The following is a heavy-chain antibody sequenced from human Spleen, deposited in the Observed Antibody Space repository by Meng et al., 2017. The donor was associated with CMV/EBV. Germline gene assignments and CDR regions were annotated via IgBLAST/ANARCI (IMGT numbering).Heavy chain of an antibody. J-gene: IGHJ6*02. CDR1: GFPFGSYW. CDR3: ARDRTGTSGFYYYYGMDV. V-gene: IGHV3-7*01. Sequence: GGSLRLSCAAFGFPFGSYWVTWVRQAPGKGLQWVANIKEDGSERNYLDSVKGRFTISRDNAKNSLYLQMNSLRAEDTAVYYCARDRTGTSGFYYYYGMDVWGQGTTVTVSS. D-gene: IGHD1-7*01. CDR2: IKEDGSER.